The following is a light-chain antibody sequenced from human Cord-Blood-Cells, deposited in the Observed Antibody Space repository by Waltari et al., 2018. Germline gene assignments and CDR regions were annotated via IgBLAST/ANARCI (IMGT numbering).Light chain of an antibody. CDR3: SSYTSSSTYV. CDR1: SSDVGGYNY. J-gene: IGLJ1*01. V-gene: IGLV2-14*03. CDR2: DVS. Sequence: QSALTQPASVSGSPGQSLTISCTGTSSDVGGYNYASWYQQHPGKAPKRMLYDVSNRPSGVSNRFSGSKSGNTASLTISGLQAEDEADYYCSSYTSSSTYVFGTGTKVTVL.